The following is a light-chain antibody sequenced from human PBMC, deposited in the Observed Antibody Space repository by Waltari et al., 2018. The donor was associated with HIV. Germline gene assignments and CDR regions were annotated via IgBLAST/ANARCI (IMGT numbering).Light chain of an antibody. CDR2: DVR. CDR3: NSYTTSSTLHVV. V-gene: IGLV2-14*03. CDR1: CRDVGRCNY. Sequence: QSALSHPASVSGSPGQSLTILRTGTCRDVGRCNYVFCHQHHPGKAPKLMIYDVRNRPSGVSNRFSGSKSGNTASLTISGLQAEDEADYYCNSYTTSSTLHVVFGGGTKLTVL. J-gene: IGLJ2*01.